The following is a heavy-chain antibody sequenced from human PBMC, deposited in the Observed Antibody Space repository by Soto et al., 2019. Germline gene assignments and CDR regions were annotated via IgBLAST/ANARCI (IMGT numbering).Heavy chain of an antibody. V-gene: IGHV3-30*18. D-gene: IGHD3-9*01. J-gene: IGHJ4*02. CDR3: AKGGGAPGYPIDY. CDR1: GFTFGNYA. CDR2: ISYDGSKR. Sequence: QVQLVQSGGGVVQPGKSLRLSCVGSGFTFGNYAMYWVRQTPGKGLEWVAFISYDGSKRYHADSVKGQFTISRDNPKKTVYLQLDSLRPEDTAVCYCAKGGGAPGYPIDYWGQGTLVTVSS.